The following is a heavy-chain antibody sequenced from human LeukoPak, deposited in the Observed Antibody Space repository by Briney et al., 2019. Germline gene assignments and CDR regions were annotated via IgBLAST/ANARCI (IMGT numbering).Heavy chain of an antibody. CDR2: IKQDGSEK. J-gene: IGHJ4*02. Sequence: GGSLRLSCAASGFTFSSYWMTWVRQAPGKGLEWVANIKQDGSEKYYVDSVKGRFTISRDNAKNSLYLQMNSLRVEDTAVYYCARGLDFWSGYPSFDYWGQGTLVTVSS. CDR3: ARGLDFWSGYPSFDY. CDR1: GFTFSSYW. V-gene: IGHV3-7*01. D-gene: IGHD3-3*01.